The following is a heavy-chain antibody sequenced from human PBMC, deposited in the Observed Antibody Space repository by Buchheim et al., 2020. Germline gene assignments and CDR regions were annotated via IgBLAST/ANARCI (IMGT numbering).Heavy chain of an antibody. J-gene: IGHJ6*02. Sequence: QVQLVQSGAEVKKPGASVRLSCNTSGYTFTFYSVHWVRQAPGQRLEWMGWINADTGNTEYSQNFQDRVTITRDISATTVYMELSSLRSEDTAVYYCAREVFLRGYFPDVWGQGTT. D-gene: IGHD3-3*01. CDR3: AREVFLRGYFPDV. V-gene: IGHV1-3*01. CDR1: GYTFTFYS. CDR2: INADTGNT.